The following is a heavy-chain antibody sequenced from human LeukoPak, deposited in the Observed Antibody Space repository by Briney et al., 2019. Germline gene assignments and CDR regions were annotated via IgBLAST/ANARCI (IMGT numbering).Heavy chain of an antibody. CDR2: IWYDGSNK. CDR1: GFPFSSYG. D-gene: IGHD5-18*01. J-gene: IGHJ4*02. CDR3: ARDPHLPGAMVRGYFDY. V-gene: IGHV3-33*01. Sequence: GGSLRLSCAASGFPFSSYGMHWVRQAPGKGLEWVAVIWYDGSNKYYADSVKGRFTISRDNSKNTLYLQMNSLRAEDTAVYYCARDPHLPGAMVRGYFDYWGQGTLVTVSS.